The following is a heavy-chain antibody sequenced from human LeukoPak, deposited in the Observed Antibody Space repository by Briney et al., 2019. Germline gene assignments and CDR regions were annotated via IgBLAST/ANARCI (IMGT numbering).Heavy chain of an antibody. D-gene: IGHD3-3*01. CDR1: GGSISGSNYS. J-gene: IGHJ6*02. V-gene: IGHV4-39*01. CDR3: ARQGGGFWSGDYSGDFYYGLDV. Sequence: SETLSLTCIVSGGSISGSNYSWDWIRQSPGKGLEWIGKVYYSGRTFYNPSLKSRVSISVDTSKNEFSLKLRSMTAADTAVYYCARQGGGFWSGDYSGDFYYGLDVWGQGTTVTASS. CDR2: VYYSGRT.